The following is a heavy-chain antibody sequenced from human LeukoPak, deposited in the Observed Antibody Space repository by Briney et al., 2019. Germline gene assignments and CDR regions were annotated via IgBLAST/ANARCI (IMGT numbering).Heavy chain of an antibody. CDR1: GYTFTGYY. Sequence: GASVKVSCKASGYTFTGYYMHWVRQAPGQGLEWMGIINPSGGSTSYAQKFQGRVTMTRDMSTSTVYMELSSLRSEDTAVYYCARGDVDTAMFDYWGQGTLVTVSS. CDR2: INPSGGST. J-gene: IGHJ4*02. CDR3: ARGDVDTAMFDY. D-gene: IGHD5-18*01. V-gene: IGHV1-46*01.